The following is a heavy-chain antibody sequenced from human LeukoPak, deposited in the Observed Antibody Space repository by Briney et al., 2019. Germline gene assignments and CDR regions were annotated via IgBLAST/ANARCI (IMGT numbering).Heavy chain of an antibody. CDR3: ARDPITGDRFDY. J-gene: IGHJ4*02. CDR2: IYYRSKWYN. CDR1: GDTVSSNRAA. Sequence: SQTLSLTCAISGDTVSSNRAAWNWIRQSPSRGLEWLGRIYYRSKWYNDYAPSVKSRITINPDTSKNQFSLQLNSVTPEDTAVYYCARDPITGDRFDYWGQGTLVTVSS. V-gene: IGHV6-1*01. D-gene: IGHD7-27*01.